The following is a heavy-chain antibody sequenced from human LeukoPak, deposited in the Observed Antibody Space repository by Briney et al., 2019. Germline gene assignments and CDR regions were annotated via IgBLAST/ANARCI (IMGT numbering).Heavy chain of an antibody. D-gene: IGHD6-25*01. CDR1: GFTFDDYG. J-gene: IGHJ6*03. CDR3: ARGVRLYYYYYMDV. Sequence: PGGSLRLSCAASGFTFDDYGMSWVRQAPGKWLEWVSGINWNGGSTGYADSVKGRFTISRDNAKNSLYLQMNSLRAEDTALYHCARGVRLYYYYYMDVWGKGTTVTISS. CDR2: INWNGGST. V-gene: IGHV3-20*01.